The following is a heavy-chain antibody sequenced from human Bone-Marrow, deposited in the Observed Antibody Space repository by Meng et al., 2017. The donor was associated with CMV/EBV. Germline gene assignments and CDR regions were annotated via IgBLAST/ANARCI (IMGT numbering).Heavy chain of an antibody. CDR2: ISSSGSTI. CDR1: GFTFSSYE. D-gene: IGHD2-8*01. J-gene: IGHJ6*01. V-gene: IGHV3-48*03. Sequence: GESLKISCAASGFTFSSYEMNWVRQAPGKGLEWVSYISSSGSTIYYADSVKGRFTISRDNAKNSLYLQMNSLRAEDTAVYYCAILGGYCTNGVCYSSFDYGMDVWGQGHTVTGYS. CDR3: AILGGYCTNGVCYSSFDYGMDV.